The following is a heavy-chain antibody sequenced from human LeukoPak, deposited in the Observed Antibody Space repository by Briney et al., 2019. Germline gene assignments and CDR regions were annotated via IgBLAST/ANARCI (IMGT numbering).Heavy chain of an antibody. J-gene: IGHJ3*02. CDR1: GGSISSGGYY. CDR2: IYHSGST. D-gene: IGHD6-19*01. V-gene: IGHV4-30-2*01. CDR3: ARETRSGRAFDI. Sequence: SQTLSLTCTVSGGSISSGGYYWSWIRQPPGKGLEWIGYIYHSGSTYYNPSLNSRATISVDTSKNQFSLKLRSVTAADMAVYYCARETRSGRAFDIWGQGTMVTVSS.